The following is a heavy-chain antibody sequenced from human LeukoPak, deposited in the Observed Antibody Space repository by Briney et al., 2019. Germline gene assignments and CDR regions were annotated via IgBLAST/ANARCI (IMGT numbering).Heavy chain of an antibody. Sequence: SVKVSCKASGGTFSSAAISWVRQAPGQGLEWMGGIIPIFGTANYAQKFKGRVTITADEFTSTAYMELSSLRSEDTAVYYCARLTPNSIYADYGYWGEGTLVTVSA. CDR1: GGTFSSAA. V-gene: IGHV1-69*13. CDR3: ARLTPNSIYADYGY. D-gene: IGHD4-17*01. CDR2: IIPIFGTA. J-gene: IGHJ4*02.